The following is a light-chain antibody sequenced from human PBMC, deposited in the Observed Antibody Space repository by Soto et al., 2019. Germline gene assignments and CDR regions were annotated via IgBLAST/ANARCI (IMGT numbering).Light chain of an antibody. V-gene: IGLV3-25*03. J-gene: IGLJ3*02. CDR3: QSADSSGTPWV. CDR2: KDS. Sequence: SYELTQPPSVSVSPGQTATITCSGDALPKQYAYWYQQKPGQAPVLVIYKDSERPSGIPERFSGSSSGTTVTLTISGVQAEDEADYYCQSADSSGTPWVFGGGTKLTVL. CDR1: ALPKQY.